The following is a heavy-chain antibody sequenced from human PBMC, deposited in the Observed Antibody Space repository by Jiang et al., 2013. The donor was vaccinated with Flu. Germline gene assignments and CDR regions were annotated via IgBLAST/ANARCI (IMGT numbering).Heavy chain of an antibody. D-gene: IGHD3-3*01. CDR1: GYTFTGYY. J-gene: IGHJ6*02. Sequence: SGYTFTGYYMHWVRQAPGQGLEWMGRINPNSGGTNYAQKFQGRVTMTRDTSISTAYMELSRLRSDDTAVYYCARVTIYYYYGMDVWGQGTTVTVSS. CDR3: ARVTIYYYYGMDV. CDR2: INPNSGGT. V-gene: IGHV1-2*06.